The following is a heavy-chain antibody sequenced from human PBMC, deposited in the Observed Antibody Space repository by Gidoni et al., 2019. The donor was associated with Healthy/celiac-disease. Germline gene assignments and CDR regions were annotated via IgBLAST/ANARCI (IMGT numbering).Heavy chain of an antibody. CDR1: GGSISSGGYY. D-gene: IGHD6-19*01. J-gene: IGHJ4*02. CDR3: ARDVGGWKDY. Sequence: QVQLQESGPGLVKPSQNLSLTCTVSGGSISSGGYYWSWIRQHPGEGLEWIGYIYYSWSTYYNPSLKSRVTISVDTSKNQFSLKLSSVTAADTAVYYCARDVGGWKDYWGQGTLVTVSS. CDR2: IYYSWST. V-gene: IGHV4-31*03.